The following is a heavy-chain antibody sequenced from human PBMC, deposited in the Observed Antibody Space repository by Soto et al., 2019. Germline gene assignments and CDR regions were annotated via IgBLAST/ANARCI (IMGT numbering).Heavy chain of an antibody. Sequence: EVQLLESGGGLVQPGGSLRLSCAASGFTFSSYAMSWVRQAPGKGLEWVSAISGSGGSTYNADSVKGGFTISRATSKNTLYLQMNSLRAEDTAVYYCAKDQYPGVAVAYFDYWGQGTLVTVSS. CDR3: AKDQYPGVAVAYFDY. J-gene: IGHJ4*02. CDR1: GFTFSSYA. V-gene: IGHV3-23*01. CDR2: ISGSGGST. D-gene: IGHD6-19*01.